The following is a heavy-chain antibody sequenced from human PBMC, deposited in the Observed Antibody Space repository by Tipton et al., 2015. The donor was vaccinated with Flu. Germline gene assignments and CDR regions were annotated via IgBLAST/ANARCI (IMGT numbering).Heavy chain of an antibody. CDR1: GGSITGYY. CDR3: ARGGGSFQLDF. J-gene: IGHJ4*02. V-gene: IGHV4-4*07. CDR2: IYARVST. Sequence: TLSLTCTVSGGSITGYYWSWIRQPAGKGLEWIGRIYARVSTNYNPSLKSRVTMSADTSKNQFSLKLTSVTAADTAVYYCARGGGSFQLDFWGQGTLVTVSS. D-gene: IGHD1-26*01.